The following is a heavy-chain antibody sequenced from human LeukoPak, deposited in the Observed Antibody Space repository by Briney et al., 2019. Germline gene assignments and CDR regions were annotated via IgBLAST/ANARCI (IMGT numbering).Heavy chain of an antibody. CDR3: AKELHGSGNYAVDY. J-gene: IGHJ4*02. D-gene: IGHD3-10*01. Sequence: GSLRLSCAASGFSFSSCALSWVRQAPGKGLEWVSTVSVNGGTTDYADSVKGRFTISRDNSKNTLYLQINSLRAEDTAVYFCAKELHGSGNYAVDYWGQGTLDTVSS. V-gene: IGHV3-23*01. CDR1: GFSFSSCA. CDR2: VSVNGGTT.